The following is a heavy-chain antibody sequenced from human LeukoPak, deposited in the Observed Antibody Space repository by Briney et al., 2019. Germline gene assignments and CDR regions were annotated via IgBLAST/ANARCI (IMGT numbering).Heavy chain of an antibody. V-gene: IGHV1-8*01. D-gene: IGHD6-19*01. J-gene: IGHJ5*02. CDR1: GYTFTSYD. CDR3: ARGPYSSGWFWESGTLANWFDP. CDR2: MNPNSGNT. Sequence: ASVKVSCKASGYTFTSYDINWVRQATGQGLEWMGWMNPNSGNTGYAQKFQGRVTMTRNTSISTAYMELSSLRSEDTAVYYCARGPYSSGWFWESGTLANWFDPWGQGTLVTVSS.